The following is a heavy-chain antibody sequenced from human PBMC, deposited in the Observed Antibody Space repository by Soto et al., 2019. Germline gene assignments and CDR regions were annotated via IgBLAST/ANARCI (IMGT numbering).Heavy chain of an antibody. D-gene: IGHD2-2*01. J-gene: IGHJ4*02. CDR3: AKGPVVPAASFDY. Sequence: GGSLRLSCAASGFTFISYAISCVRHSPWKGLEWVSAISGSGGSTYYADSVRGRFTISRDNSKNTLYLQMNSLRAEDTAVYYCAKGPVVPAASFDYWGQGTLVTVSS. CDR2: ISGSGGST. CDR1: GFTFISYA. V-gene: IGHV3-23*01.